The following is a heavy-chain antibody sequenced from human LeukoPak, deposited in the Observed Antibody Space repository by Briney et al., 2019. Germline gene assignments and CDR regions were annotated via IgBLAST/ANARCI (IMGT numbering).Heavy chain of an antibody. CDR1: GFTVSSNY. CDR2: IYSGGST. D-gene: IGHD3-22*01. Sequence: GGSLRLSCAASGFTVSSNYMSWVRQAPGKGLEWVSVIYSGGSTYYADSVKGRFTISRDNSKNTLYLQMNSLRAEDTAVYYCARTYDGSGYYDYWGQGALVTVSS. V-gene: IGHV3-53*01. J-gene: IGHJ4*02. CDR3: ARTYDGSGYYDY.